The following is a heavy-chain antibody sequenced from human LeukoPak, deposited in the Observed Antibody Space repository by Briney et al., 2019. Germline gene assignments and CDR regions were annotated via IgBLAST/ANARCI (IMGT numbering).Heavy chain of an antibody. CDR2: MNPNSGNT. CDR3: ARLGYCSGGSCYDNWFDP. V-gene: IGHV1-8*03. Sequence: ASVKVSCKASGYTFTSYDINWVRQATGQGLEWMGWMNPNSGNTGYAQKFQGRVTITRNTSISTAYMELSSLRSEDTAVYYCARLGYCSGGSCYDNWFDPWGQGTLVTVSS. D-gene: IGHD2-15*01. CDR1: GYTFTSYD. J-gene: IGHJ5*02.